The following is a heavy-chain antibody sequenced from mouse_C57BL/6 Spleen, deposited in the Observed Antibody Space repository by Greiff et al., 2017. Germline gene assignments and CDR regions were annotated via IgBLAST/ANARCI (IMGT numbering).Heavy chain of an antibody. V-gene: IGHV10-3*01. Sequence: EVQLVESGGGLVQPKGSLKLSSAASGFTFNTYAMHWVRQAPGKGLEWVARIRSKSSNYETYYADSVKDRSTISRDDSQSMLYLQMNNLKTEDTAMYYCVRDGYYVSSAPFAYWGQGTLVTVSA. CDR1: GFTFNTYA. D-gene: IGHD1-1*01. CDR2: IRSKSSNYET. J-gene: IGHJ3*01. CDR3: VRDGYYVSSAPFAY.